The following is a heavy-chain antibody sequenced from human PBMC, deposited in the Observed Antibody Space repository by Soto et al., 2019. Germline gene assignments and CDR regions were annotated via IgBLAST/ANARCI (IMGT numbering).Heavy chain of an antibody. D-gene: IGHD3-22*01. V-gene: IGHV3-30*18. Sequence: XGSLRLTCPASGFTFSSYCMHWVRQAPGKGLEWVAGMSYDGSNKYYADSVKGRFTISRDNSKNTLYLQMNSLRAEDTAVYYCAKANRYYYDSSGYNLWPIIYYYGMDVWGQGTTVTVSS. CDR2: MSYDGSNK. CDR1: GFTFSSYC. CDR3: AKANRYYYDSSGYNLWPIIYYYGMDV. J-gene: IGHJ6*02.